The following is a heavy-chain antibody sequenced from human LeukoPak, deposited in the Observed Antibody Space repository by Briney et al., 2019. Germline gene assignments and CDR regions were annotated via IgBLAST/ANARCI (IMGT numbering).Heavy chain of an antibody. CDR2: ISSGSSTI. Sequence: GGSLRLSCAASGFTFSSYSMNWVRQAPGKGLEWVSYISSGSSTIYYADSVKGRFTISRDNAKNSLYLQMNSLRAEDTAIYYCARLHYYGSGIPFDYWGQGTLVTVSS. V-gene: IGHV3-48*01. CDR3: ARLHYYGSGIPFDY. D-gene: IGHD3-10*01. J-gene: IGHJ4*02. CDR1: GFTFSSYS.